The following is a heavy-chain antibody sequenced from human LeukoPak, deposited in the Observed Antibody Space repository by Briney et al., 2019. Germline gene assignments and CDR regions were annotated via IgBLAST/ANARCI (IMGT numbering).Heavy chain of an antibody. Sequence: SETLSLTCAVYGGSFSGYYWSWIRQPPGKGLEWMGEINHSGSTNYNPSLKSRVTISVDTSKNQFSLKLSSVTAADTAVYYCARDRAAARPLHYYYYGMDVWGQGTTVTVSS. CDR1: GGSFSGYY. J-gene: IGHJ6*02. D-gene: IGHD6-6*01. CDR2: INHSGST. CDR3: ARDRAAARPLHYYYYGMDV. V-gene: IGHV4-34*01.